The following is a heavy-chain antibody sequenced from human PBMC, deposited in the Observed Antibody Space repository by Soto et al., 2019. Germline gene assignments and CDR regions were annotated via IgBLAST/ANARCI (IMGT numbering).Heavy chain of an antibody. J-gene: IGHJ4*02. CDR2: ISGSGSST. CDR3: AKSVYYYDSSGKK. D-gene: IGHD3-22*01. Sequence: PGGSLRLSCAASGFTFSSYAMSWVRQAPGKGLEWVSAISGSGSSTYYADSVKGRFTISRDNSKNTLYLQMNSLRAEDTAVYYCAKSVYYYDSSGKKWGQGTLVTVSS. CDR1: GFTFSSYA. V-gene: IGHV3-23*01.